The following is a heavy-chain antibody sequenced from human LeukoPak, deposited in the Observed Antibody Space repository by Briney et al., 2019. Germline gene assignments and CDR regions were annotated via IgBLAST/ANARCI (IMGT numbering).Heavy chain of an antibody. CDR3: ARHYGGNSDWFDP. Sequence: SQTLSLTCTVSGGSISSGGYYWSWIRQHPGKGLEWIGYIYYSGSAYYNPSLKSRVTISVDTSKNQFCLKLSSVTAADTAVYYCARHYGGNSDWFDPWGQGTLVTVSS. V-gene: IGHV4-31*03. J-gene: IGHJ5*02. CDR2: IYYSGSA. CDR1: GGSISSGGYY. D-gene: IGHD4-17*01.